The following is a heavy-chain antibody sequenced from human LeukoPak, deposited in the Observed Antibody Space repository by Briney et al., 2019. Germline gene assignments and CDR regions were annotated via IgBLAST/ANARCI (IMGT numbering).Heavy chain of an antibody. Sequence: GGSLRLSCAASGFTFSSYAMSWVRQAPGKGLEWVSAISGSGGSTYYADSVKGRFTISRDNSKNTLYLQMNSLRAEDTAVYYCAKGGHSSSWYGYFDYWGQGTLVTVSS. D-gene: IGHD6-13*01. CDR1: GFTFSSYA. CDR3: AKGGHSSSWYGYFDY. J-gene: IGHJ4*02. V-gene: IGHV3-23*01. CDR2: ISGSGGST.